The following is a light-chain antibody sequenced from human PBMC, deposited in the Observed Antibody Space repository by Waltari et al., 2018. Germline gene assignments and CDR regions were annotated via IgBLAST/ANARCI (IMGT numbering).Light chain of an antibody. CDR2: YDS. Sequence: SYVLTQPPSVSVAQGETASITCGGNNIGSYSVHWYQQKPGQAPLLLIFYDSDRPSGIPARFSGSNSGNTATLTITSVEAGDEARYYCHVWHAHFDPGVFGTGTEVTVL. V-gene: IGLV3-21*04. CDR1: NIGSYS. CDR3: HVWHAHFDPGV. J-gene: IGLJ1*01.